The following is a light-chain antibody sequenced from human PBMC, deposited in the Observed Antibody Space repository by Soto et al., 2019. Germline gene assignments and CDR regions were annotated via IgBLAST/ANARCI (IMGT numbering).Light chain of an antibody. CDR1: SSNIGNNP. Sequence: QSVLTQPPSASGTPVQSVTISCSGNSSNIGNNPVNWYQQLPGTAPKLLIYSSNQRPSGVPYRISGSKSGASASLAITGLQSDDEADYYCGTWDDSLKSYMFGGGTKVTVL. CDR3: GTWDDSLKSYM. V-gene: IGLV1-44*01. CDR2: SSN. J-gene: IGLJ3*02.